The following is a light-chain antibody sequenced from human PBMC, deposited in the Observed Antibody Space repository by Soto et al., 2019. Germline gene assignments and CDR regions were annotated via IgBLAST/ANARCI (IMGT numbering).Light chain of an antibody. CDR3: QHYQSGHPIT. CDR1: QSVSSSY. CDR2: GAS. V-gene: IGKV3-20*01. Sequence: EIVLTQSPGTLSLSPGERATLSCRASQSVSSSYLAWYRQKPGQAPRLLISGASSRATGIPDRFTGSGSETSFTLTISRLEPEDFALYYCQHYQSGHPITFGQGTRLEI. J-gene: IGKJ5*01.